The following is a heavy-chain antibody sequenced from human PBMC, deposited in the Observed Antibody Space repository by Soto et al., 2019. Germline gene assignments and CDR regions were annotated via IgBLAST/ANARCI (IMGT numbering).Heavy chain of an antibody. V-gene: IGHV4-30-4*01. J-gene: IGHJ4*02. CDR1: GGSISSGDYY. CDR3: ARGGRTVFGRYFDY. D-gene: IGHD3-3*01. CDR2: IDYSGST. Sequence: QVQLQESGPGLVKPSQTLSLTCTVSGGSISSGDYYWSWIRQPPGKGLEWIGYIDYSGSTYYNPPLGIRLTISVDTAKSQFSLRLSSVTAADTAVYYCARGGRTVFGRYFDYWGQGTLVTVSS.